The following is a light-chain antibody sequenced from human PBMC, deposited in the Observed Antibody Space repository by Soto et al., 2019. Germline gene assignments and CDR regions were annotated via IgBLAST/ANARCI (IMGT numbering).Light chain of an antibody. CDR1: QSVSSSY. CDR2: GAS. Sequence: EIVLTQSPGTLSVSPGERATLSCRASQSVSSSYLAWYQQKPGQAPRLLIYGASSRATGIPDRFSGSGSGTEFTLTISSLEPEDFVVYYCQQCNSWPRTFGQGTKVDIK. J-gene: IGKJ1*01. CDR3: QQCNSWPRT. V-gene: IGKV3-20*01.